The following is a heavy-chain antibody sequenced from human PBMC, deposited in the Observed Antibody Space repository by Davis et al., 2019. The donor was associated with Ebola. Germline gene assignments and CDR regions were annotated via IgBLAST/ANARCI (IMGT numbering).Heavy chain of an antibody. CDR3: ARSEALYGYFDY. D-gene: IGHD2-2*03. Sequence: GESLKISCKGSGYSFTSYWIGWVRQMPGKGLEWMGIIYVGYSDTRYSPSFEGQVTISVDRSVNTASLQWTSLKASDTAMYYCARSEALYGYFDYWGQGTLVTVSS. V-gene: IGHV5-51*01. CDR2: IYVGYSDT. J-gene: IGHJ4*02. CDR1: GYSFTSYW.